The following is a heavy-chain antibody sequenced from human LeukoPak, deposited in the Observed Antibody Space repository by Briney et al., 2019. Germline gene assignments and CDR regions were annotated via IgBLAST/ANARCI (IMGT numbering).Heavy chain of an antibody. CDR2: IYYSGST. D-gene: IGHD3-10*01. CDR3: ARYQPGDY. CDR1: GGSISSSSYY. J-gene: IGHJ4*02. Sequence: SETLSLTCTVSGGSISSSSYYWGWIRQPPGKGLEWIGSIYYSGSTYYNPSLKSRVTISVDTSKNQFPLKLSSVTAADTAVYYCARYQPGDYWGQGTLVTVSS. V-gene: IGHV4-39*06.